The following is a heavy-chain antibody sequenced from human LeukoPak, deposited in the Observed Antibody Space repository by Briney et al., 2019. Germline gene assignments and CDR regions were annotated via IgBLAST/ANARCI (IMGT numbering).Heavy chain of an antibody. D-gene: IGHD2-21*01. J-gene: IGHJ6*02. V-gene: IGHV1-18*01. CDR2: ISAYNGNT. CDR1: GYSFTSYG. Sequence: GASVTVSCTPSGYSFTSYGISWVRQAPGQGLEWMGWISAYNGNTYYAQKFQGRVTMTTDTSTSTAYMELRSLTSDDTAVFYCARARQFIVVVNKNYYGMDVWGQGTTVTVSS. CDR3: ARARQFIVVVNKNYYGMDV.